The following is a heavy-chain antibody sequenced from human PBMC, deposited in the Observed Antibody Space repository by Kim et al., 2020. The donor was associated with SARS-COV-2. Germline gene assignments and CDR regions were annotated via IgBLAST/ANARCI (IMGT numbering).Heavy chain of an antibody. V-gene: IGHV3-20*01. Sequence: GGSLRLSCAASGFSFDDFGMSWVRQAPGKGLEWVSGINWNGGSTGYADSVKGRFIISRDNAENSLYLEMSSLRAEDTALFHCVRGPTGSYPYFFESWGQGTLVTVSS. CDR1: GFSFDDFG. D-gene: IGHD1-26*01. J-gene: IGHJ4*02. CDR3: VRGPTGSYPYFFES. CDR2: INWNGGST.